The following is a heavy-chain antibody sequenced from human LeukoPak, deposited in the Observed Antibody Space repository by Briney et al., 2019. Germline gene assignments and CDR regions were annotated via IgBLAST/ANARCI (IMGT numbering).Heavy chain of an antibody. CDR1: GYTFTGYY. CDR3: ARKGEGSYYFDY. J-gene: IGHJ4*02. CDR2: INPNSGGT. D-gene: IGHD3-10*01. Sequence: ASVKVSCKASGYTFTGYYMHWVRQAPGQGLEWMGWINPNSGGTNYAQKVQGRVTMTRDTSISTAYMELSRLRSDDTAVYYCARKGEGSYYFDYWGQGTLVTVSS. V-gene: IGHV1-2*02.